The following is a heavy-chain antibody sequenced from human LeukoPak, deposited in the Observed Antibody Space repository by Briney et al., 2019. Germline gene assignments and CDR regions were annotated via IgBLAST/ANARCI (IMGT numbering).Heavy chain of an antibody. J-gene: IGHJ4*02. CDR2: ISGSGGST. CDR1: GFTFSSYA. CDR3: ANHRSMIFGVDLDY. V-gene: IGHV3-23*01. Sequence: GGSLRLYCAASGFTFSSYAMSWVRQAPGKGLEWVSAISGSGGSTYYADSVKGRFTISRDNSKNTLYLQMNSLRAEDTAVYYCANHRSMIFGVDLDYWGQGTLVTVSS. D-gene: IGHD3-3*01.